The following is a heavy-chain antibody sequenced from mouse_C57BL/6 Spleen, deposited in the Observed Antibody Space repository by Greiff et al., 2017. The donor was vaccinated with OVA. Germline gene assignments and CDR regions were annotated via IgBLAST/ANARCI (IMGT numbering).Heavy chain of an antibody. D-gene: IGHD1-1*01. CDR2: INYDGSST. V-gene: IGHV5-16*01. CDR3: ARETTVVGGGYFDV. CDR1: GFTFSDYY. J-gene: IGHJ1*03. Sequence: EVNVVESEGGLVQPGSSMKLSCTASGFTFSDYYMAWVRQVPEKGLEWVANINYDGSSTYYLDSLKSRFIISRDNAKNILYLQMSSLKSEDTATYYCARETTVVGGGYFDVWGTGTTVTVSS.